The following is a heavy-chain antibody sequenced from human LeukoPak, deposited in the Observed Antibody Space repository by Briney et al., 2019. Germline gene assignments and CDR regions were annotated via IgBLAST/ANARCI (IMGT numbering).Heavy chain of an antibody. CDR2: IYTSGST. J-gene: IGHJ6*03. V-gene: IGHV4-4*07. CDR1: GGSISSYY. D-gene: IGHD2-2*01. Sequence: SETLSLTCTVSGGSISSYYWSWIRQPAGKGLEWIGLIYTSGSTNYNPSLKSRVTISVDTSKNQFSLNLNSVTAADTAVYYCARDTRYCSSTSCYDYYYYYMDVWGKGTTVTVSS. CDR3: ARDTRYCSSTSCYDYYYYYMDV.